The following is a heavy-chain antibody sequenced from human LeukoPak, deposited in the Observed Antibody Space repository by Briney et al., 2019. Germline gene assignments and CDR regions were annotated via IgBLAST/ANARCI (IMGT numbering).Heavy chain of an antibody. J-gene: IGHJ4*02. Sequence: PGGSLRLSRAASGFTFSSYWMSWVRQAPGKGLEWVANIKQDGSEKYYVDSVKGRFTISRDNAKNSLYLQMNSLRAEDAAVYYCARDASYYYDSSGYLDYWGQGTLVTVSS. CDR1: GFTFSSYW. CDR2: IKQDGSEK. V-gene: IGHV3-7*01. CDR3: ARDASYYYDSSGYLDY. D-gene: IGHD3-22*01.